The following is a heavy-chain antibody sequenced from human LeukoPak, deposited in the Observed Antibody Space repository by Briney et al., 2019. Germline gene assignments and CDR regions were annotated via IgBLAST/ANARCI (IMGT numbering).Heavy chain of an antibody. CDR1: SGSFSGYC. J-gene: IGHJ4*02. D-gene: IGHD6-19*01. CDR3: ARGALGWYGGFDL. CDR2: INHSGNT. Sequence: SETLSLTCAVYSGSFSGYCWTWIRQPPEKGLEWIGEINHSGNTNYNPSLTSRVTIAVDTSKNQFSLKLNSVTAADTAVYFCARGALGWYGGFDLWGQGTLVTVSS. V-gene: IGHV4-34*01.